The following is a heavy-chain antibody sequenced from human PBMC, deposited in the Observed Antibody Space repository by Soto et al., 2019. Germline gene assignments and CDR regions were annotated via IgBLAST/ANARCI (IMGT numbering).Heavy chain of an antibody. CDR2: MYHSGST. V-gene: IGHV4-30-2*01. Sequence: PSETLSLTCAVSGGSISSGGYSWSWIRQPPGKGLEWIGYMYHSGSTYYNPSLKSRVTISIDRSKNQFSLKLSSVTAADTAAYYCAREWELRTLYGMDVWGQGTTVTVSS. J-gene: IGHJ6*02. CDR1: GGSISSGGYS. CDR3: AREWELRTLYGMDV. D-gene: IGHD1-26*01.